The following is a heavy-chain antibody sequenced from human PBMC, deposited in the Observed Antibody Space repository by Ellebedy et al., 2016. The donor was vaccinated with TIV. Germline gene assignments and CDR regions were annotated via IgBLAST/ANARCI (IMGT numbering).Heavy chain of an antibody. CDR2: IIAIFGTT. J-gene: IGHJ4*01. Sequence: ASVKVSCKASGATFSGSGISWVRQAPGQGLEWIGGIIAIFGTTKYAQKFQGRVTITADQMTTTSYMELSGLRFEDTAVYYCARHIGYSNGPSDYWGQGTLVTVSS. CDR3: ARHIGYSNGPSDY. V-gene: IGHV1-69*13. CDR1: GATFSGSG. D-gene: IGHD6-19*01.